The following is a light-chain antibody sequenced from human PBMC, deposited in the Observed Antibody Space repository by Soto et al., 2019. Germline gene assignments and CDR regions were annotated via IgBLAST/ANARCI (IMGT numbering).Light chain of an antibody. J-gene: IGKJ4*01. V-gene: IGKV3-20*01. CDR3: QQYGRG. CDR1: QTIISSY. CDR2: GAS. Sequence: EIVLTQSPDTLSLSPGERATLSCRASQTIISSYFAWDQQKPGQAPRLLIYGASSRVTGIPDRFSGSGSGTDFALTISRLEPEDFAVYYCQQYGRGFGGGTKVEIK.